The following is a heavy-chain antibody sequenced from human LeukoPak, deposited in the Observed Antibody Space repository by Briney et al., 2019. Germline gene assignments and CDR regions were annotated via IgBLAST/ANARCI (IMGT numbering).Heavy chain of an antibody. CDR2: ISRSGTII. CDR3: ARERDDYYFDY. D-gene: IGHD3-3*01. V-gene: IGHV3-48*03. Sequence: PGGSLRLSCAASGFTFSGYEMNWVRQAPGKGLEWVSYISRSGTIISYADSVKGRFTISRDNAKDSLYLQTNSLRAEDTAVYYCARERDDYYFDYWGQGTLVTVSS. CDR1: GFTFSGYE. J-gene: IGHJ4*02.